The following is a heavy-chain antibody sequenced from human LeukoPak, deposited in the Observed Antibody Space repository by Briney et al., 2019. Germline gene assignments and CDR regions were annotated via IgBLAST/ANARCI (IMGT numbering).Heavy chain of an antibody. D-gene: IGHD3-22*01. CDR1: GYTFTSYG. V-gene: IGHV1-18*01. CDR2: ISTYNANT. Sequence: ASVKVSCKASGYTFTSYGISWVRQAPGQGLEWMGWISTYNANTHYAQEVQGRVTMTRDTSTRTAYMELKSLRSDDTAVYYCARESYYYDSSGYYPDALDSWGQGTMVTVSS. CDR3: ARESYYYDSSGYYPDALDS. J-gene: IGHJ3*02.